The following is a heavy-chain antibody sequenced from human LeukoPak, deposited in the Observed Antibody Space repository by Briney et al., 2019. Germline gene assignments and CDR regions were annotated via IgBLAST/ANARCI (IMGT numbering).Heavy chain of an antibody. V-gene: IGHV4-59*01. J-gene: IGHJ4*02. D-gene: IGHD3-10*01. CDR1: GGSISTYY. Sequence: PSETLSLTCTVSGGSISTYYWSWIRQPPGKGLEWIGYVYYSGSTNYNPSLMGRVTISVDTSKNQFSLKLSSVTAADTAVYYCARVTREVRGVTDYYFDYWGQGTLVTVSS. CDR3: ARVTREVRGVTDYYFDY. CDR2: VYYSGST.